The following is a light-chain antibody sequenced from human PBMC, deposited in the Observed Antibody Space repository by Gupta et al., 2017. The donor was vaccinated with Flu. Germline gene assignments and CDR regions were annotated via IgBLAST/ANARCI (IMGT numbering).Light chain of an antibody. Sequence: QSALTQPPSASGSPGPSVTIPCTGTTTDVGGYNYVSWYQHQPGKAHKLIIYEVTKRPAGVPDRFSGSKSGNTASLTVSGLQAEEEADYYCSSYAGSNDLVFGTGTKVTVL. CDR2: EVT. V-gene: IGLV2-8*01. J-gene: IGLJ1*01. CDR1: TTDVGGYNY. CDR3: SSYAGSNDLV.